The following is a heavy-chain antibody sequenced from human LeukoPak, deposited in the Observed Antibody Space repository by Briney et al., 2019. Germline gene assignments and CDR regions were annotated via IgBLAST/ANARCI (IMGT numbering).Heavy chain of an antibody. V-gene: IGHV4-4*07. CDR1: GGSINNYY. Sequence: SETLSLTCSVSGGSINNYYWTWIRQPAGKGLEWIGHISTLGSTNYNPSLKSRVSMSVDTSNYHFSLKLSFVTAADTAIYYCARVSAAGMWDYWGQGTLVTVSS. D-gene: IGHD6-13*01. CDR2: ISTLGST. CDR3: ARVSAAGMWDY. J-gene: IGHJ4*02.